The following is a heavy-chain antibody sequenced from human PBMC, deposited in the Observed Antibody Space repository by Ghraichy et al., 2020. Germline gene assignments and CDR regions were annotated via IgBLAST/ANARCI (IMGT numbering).Heavy chain of an antibody. D-gene: IGHD6-13*01. CDR1: GYTFTSYG. Sequence: ASVKVSCKASGYTFTSYGISWVRQAPGQGLEWMGWISAYNGNTNYAQKLQGRVTMTTDTSTSTAYMELRSLRSDDTAVYYWSRVDSSRYYFDYWGQGTLVTVSS. J-gene: IGHJ4*02. V-gene: IGHV1-18*01. CDR2: ISAYNGNT. CDR3: SRVDSSRYYFDY.